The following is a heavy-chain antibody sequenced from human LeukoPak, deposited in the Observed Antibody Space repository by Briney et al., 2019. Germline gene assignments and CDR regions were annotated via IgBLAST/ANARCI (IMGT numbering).Heavy chain of an antibody. Sequence: GASVKVSCKASGYTFTGYYMHWVRQAPGQWLEWMGWINPNSGGTNYAQKYQGRVTMTRDTSISTAYMELSRLRSDDTVVYYCARYDSMDGMDVWGQGTTVTVSS. J-gene: IGHJ6*02. V-gene: IGHV1-2*02. D-gene: IGHD3-22*01. CDR1: GYTFTGYY. CDR3: ARYDSMDGMDV. CDR2: INPNSGGT.